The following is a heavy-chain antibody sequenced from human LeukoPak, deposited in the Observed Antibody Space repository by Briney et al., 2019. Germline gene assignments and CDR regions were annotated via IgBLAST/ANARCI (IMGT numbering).Heavy chain of an antibody. CDR2: ISSSSSTI. V-gene: IGHV3-48*04. CDR3: AREGDQGIDY. CDR1: GFTFSSYS. J-gene: IGHJ4*02. Sequence: GGSLRLSCAASGFTFSSYSMNWVRQAPGKGLEWVSYISSSSSTIYYADSVKGRFTISRDNAKNSLYLQMNSLRAEDTAVYYCAREGDQGIDYWGQGTLVTVSS. D-gene: IGHD3-16*01.